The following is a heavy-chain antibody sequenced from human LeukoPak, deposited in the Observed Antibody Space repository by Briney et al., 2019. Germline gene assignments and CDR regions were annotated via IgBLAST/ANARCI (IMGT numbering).Heavy chain of an antibody. CDR1: GYTFTSYG. V-gene: IGHV1-18*01. CDR3: VRDRGTAVFDY. J-gene: IGHJ4*02. CDR2: ISAYNGNT. D-gene: IGHD3-10*01. Sequence: GASVKVSCKASGYTFTSYGISWVRQAPGQGLEWMGWISAYNGNTNSAHKFQGRVTMTTDTSTTTAYMELRSLRSDDTAVYYCVRDRGTAVFDYWGQGTLVTVSS.